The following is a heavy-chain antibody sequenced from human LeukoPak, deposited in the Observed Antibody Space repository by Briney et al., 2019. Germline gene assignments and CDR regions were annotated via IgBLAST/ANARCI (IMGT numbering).Heavy chain of an antibody. CDR1: GYIFPSYW. CDR3: ARLYCSSTSCYEGGLDY. J-gene: IGHJ4*02. CDR2: IYPGDSDT. D-gene: IGHD2-2*01. V-gene: IGHV5-51*01. Sequence: PGESLKISCNASGYIFPSYWILWVRHMPAPSLECMGIIYPGDSDTRYSPSFQGQASISADKSISTAYLQWSSLEASDTAMYYCARLYCSSTSCYEGGLDYWGQGTLVTVSS.